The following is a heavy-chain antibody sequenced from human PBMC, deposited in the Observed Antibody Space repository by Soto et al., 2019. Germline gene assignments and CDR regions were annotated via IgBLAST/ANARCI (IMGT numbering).Heavy chain of an antibody. CDR3: AKRGCSSDIALRNFDC. J-gene: IGHJ4*02. D-gene: IGHD6-19*01. CDR2: ISGNGGGA. V-gene: IGHV3-23*01. CDR1: GFTFSNCA. Sequence: EVQLLESGGGLVQPGGSLRLSCAASGFTFSNCAMSWVRQAPGKGLEWVSTISGNGGGAYYADSVKGRFTISRDNSKNTLYLRMNSLRAEDTAVYYCAKRGCSSDIALRNFDCWGQGTLVTVSS.